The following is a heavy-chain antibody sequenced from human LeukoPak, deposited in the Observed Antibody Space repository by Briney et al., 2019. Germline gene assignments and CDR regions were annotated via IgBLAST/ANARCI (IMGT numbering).Heavy chain of an antibody. CDR3: ATPEGGYCTNGVCYTIGFDY. Sequence: ASVKVSCKASGYTFTSYGISWVRQAPGQGLEWMGWISVYNGNTNHAQKFQGRVTMTTDTSTSTAYMELRSLRSDDTAVYYCATPEGGYCTNGVCYTIGFDYWGQGTLVTVSS. D-gene: IGHD2-8*01. V-gene: IGHV1-18*01. CDR2: ISVYNGNT. J-gene: IGHJ4*02. CDR1: GYTFTSYG.